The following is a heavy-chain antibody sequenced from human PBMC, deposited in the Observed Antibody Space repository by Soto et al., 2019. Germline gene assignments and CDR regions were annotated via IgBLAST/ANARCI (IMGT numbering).Heavy chain of an antibody. CDR2: ISAYNGNT. Sequence: QVQLVQSGAEVKKPGASVKVSCKASGYTFTSYGISWVRQAPGQGLEWMGWISAYNGNTNYAQKLQGRVTMTTDTSTSTAYMELRSLRSDDRAVYSCARGGAPGYCSGGSCQPISGWFDPWGQGTLVTVSS. J-gene: IGHJ5*02. V-gene: IGHV1-18*01. D-gene: IGHD2-15*01. CDR1: GYTFTSYG. CDR3: ARGGAPGYCSGGSCQPISGWFDP.